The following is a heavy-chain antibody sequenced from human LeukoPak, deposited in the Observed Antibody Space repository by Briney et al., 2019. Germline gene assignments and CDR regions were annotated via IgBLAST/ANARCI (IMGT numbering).Heavy chain of an antibody. CDR1: GYTFTGYY. D-gene: IGHD1-1*01. V-gene: IGHV1-2*02. J-gene: IGHJ6*02. Sequence: GASVKVSCKASGYTFTGYYMHWVRQAPGQGLEWMGWINPNSGGTNYAQKFQGRVTMTRDTSISTAYMELSRLRSDDTAVYYCAREPERSPYYYGMDVWGQGTTVTVSS. CDR2: INPNSGGT. CDR3: AREPERSPYYYGMDV.